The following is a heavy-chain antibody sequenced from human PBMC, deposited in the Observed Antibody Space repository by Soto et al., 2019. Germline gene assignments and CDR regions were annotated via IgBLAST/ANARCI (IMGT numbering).Heavy chain of an antibody. J-gene: IGHJ6*02. CDR1: GGSFSGYY. D-gene: IGHD3-3*01. Sequence: SETLSLTCAVYGGSFSGYYWSWIRQPPGKGLEWIGEINHSGSTNYNPSLKSRVTISVDTSKNQFSLKLSAVTAADTAVYYCARGVYYDFWSGNYYYYGMDVWGQGTTVTVS. V-gene: IGHV4-34*01. CDR3: ARGVYYDFWSGNYYYYGMDV. CDR2: INHSGST.